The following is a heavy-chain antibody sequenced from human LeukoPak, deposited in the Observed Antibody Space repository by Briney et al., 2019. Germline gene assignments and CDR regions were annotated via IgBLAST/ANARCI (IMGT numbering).Heavy chain of an antibody. Sequence: SETLSLTCTVSGGSISSYYWSWIRQPAGKGLEWIGRIYTSGSTNYNPSLTSRVTMSVDTSKNQFSLKLSSVTAADTAVYYCARDFEQWLVAWWFDPWGQGTLVTVSS. D-gene: IGHD6-19*01. V-gene: IGHV4-4*07. CDR3: ARDFEQWLVAWWFDP. CDR2: IYTSGST. J-gene: IGHJ5*02. CDR1: GGSISSYY.